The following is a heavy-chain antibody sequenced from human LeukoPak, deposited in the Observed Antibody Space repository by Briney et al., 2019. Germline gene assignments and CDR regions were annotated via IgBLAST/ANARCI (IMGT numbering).Heavy chain of an antibody. CDR1: GFTFSSYA. D-gene: IGHD3-22*01. Sequence: GALRLSCAASGFTFSSYAMSWVRQAPGKGLEWVSAISGSSGSTYYADSVKGRFTISRDNSKNTLYLQMNSLRAEDTAVYYCAKLSAVYYYDSSGYPYYFDYWGQGTLVTVSS. CDR2: ISGSSGST. CDR3: AKLSAVYYYDSSGYPYYFDY. V-gene: IGHV3-23*01. J-gene: IGHJ4*02.